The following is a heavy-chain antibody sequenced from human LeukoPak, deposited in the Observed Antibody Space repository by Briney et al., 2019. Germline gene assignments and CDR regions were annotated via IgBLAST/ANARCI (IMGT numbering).Heavy chain of an antibody. CDR1: GFTFSSYA. CDR3: AKDRTPYSRSGGYYLGAFDL. V-gene: IGHV3-23*01. J-gene: IGHJ3*01. D-gene: IGHD3-10*01. Sequence: GGSLRLSCAASGFTFSSYAMTWVRQAPGKGLEWVSSLSGNGGGTWYAGSVKGRFTISRDNSNNVMYLQMNSLRAEDTAIYYCAKDRTPYSRSGGYYLGAFDLWGHGTMVIVSS. CDR2: LSGNGGGT.